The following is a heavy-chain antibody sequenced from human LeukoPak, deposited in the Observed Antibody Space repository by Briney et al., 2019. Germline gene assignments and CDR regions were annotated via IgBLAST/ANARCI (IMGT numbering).Heavy chain of an antibody. CDR3: AKPGPYYDFWSGYYGFDY. D-gene: IGHD3-3*01. Sequence: GGSLRLSCAASGFTFSSYGMHWVRQAPGKGLEWVAFIRYDGSNKHYADSVKGRFTISRDNSKNTLYLQMNSLRAEDTAVYYCAKPGPYYDFWSGYYGFDYWGQGTLVTVSS. CDR1: GFTFSSYG. J-gene: IGHJ4*02. V-gene: IGHV3-30*02. CDR2: IRYDGSNK.